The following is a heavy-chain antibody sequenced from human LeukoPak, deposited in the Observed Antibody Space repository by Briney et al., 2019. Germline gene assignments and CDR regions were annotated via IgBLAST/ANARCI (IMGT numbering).Heavy chain of an antibody. D-gene: IGHD3-22*01. CDR3: ATLRYYYDSSGYYQFDY. CDR1: GYTFTSYD. CDR2: MNPNSGNT. V-gene: IGHV1-8*01. Sequence: GASVKVSCKASGYTFTSYDINWVRQATGQGLEWMGWMNPNSGNTGYAQKFQGRVTMTRNTSISTAYMELSSLRSEETAVYYCATLRYYYDSSGYYQFDYWGQGTLVTVSS. J-gene: IGHJ4*02.